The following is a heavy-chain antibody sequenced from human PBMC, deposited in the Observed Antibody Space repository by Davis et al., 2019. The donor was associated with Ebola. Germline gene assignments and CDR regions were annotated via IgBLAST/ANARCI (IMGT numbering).Heavy chain of an antibody. V-gene: IGHV4-39*07. D-gene: IGHD6-13*01. Sequence: SETLSLTCTVSGGSISSSSYYWGWIRQPPGKGLEWFGSIYHSGSTYYNPSLKSRVTISVDTSKNQFSLKLSSVTAADTAVYYCARVGYGSIAAAEPWGQGTLVTVSS. J-gene: IGHJ5*02. CDR3: ARVGYGSIAAAEP. CDR2: IYHSGST. CDR1: GGSISSSSYY.